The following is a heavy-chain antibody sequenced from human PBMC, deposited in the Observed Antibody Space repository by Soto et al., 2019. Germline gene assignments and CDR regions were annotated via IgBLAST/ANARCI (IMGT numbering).Heavy chain of an antibody. J-gene: IGHJ6*02. CDR1: GYTFTSYD. Sequence: GASVKVSCKASGYTFTSYDINWVRQATGQGLEWMGWINPNSGGTNYAQKFQGWVTMTRDTSISTAYTELSRLRSDDTAVYYCARDSAAAGDYYYYGMDVWGQGTTVTVSS. CDR2: INPNSGGT. CDR3: ARDSAAAGDYYYYGMDV. V-gene: IGHV1-2*04. D-gene: IGHD6-13*01.